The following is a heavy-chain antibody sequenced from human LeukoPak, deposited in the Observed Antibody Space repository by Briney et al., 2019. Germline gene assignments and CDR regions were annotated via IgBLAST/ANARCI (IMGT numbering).Heavy chain of an antibody. CDR2: IYSGGST. CDR1: GFIVRNYY. J-gene: IGHJ4*02. Sequence: PGGSLRLSCAASGFIVRNYYLSWVRQAPGKGLEWVSVIYSGGSTYYADSVKGRFTISRDNSKNTLYLQMNSLRAEDTAVYYCASSPGAMVRGVIIRTYFDYWGQGTLVTVSS. D-gene: IGHD3-10*01. CDR3: ASSPGAMVRGVIIRTYFDY. V-gene: IGHV3-53*01.